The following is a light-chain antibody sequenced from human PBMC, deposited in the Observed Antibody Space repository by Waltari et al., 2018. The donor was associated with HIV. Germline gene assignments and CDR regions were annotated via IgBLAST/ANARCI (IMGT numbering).Light chain of an antibody. J-gene: IGLJ2*01. CDR2: EVY. CDR1: SSEVGGNNY. V-gene: IGLV2-8*01. Sequence: QSALTQPPSASGSPGQSVTISCNGTSSEVGGNNYVPWYQQYPGKAPRLMIYEVYKRPSGVPHRFSGSKSGNTASLTVSGLQAEDEANYYCSSYAGINTYVLFGGGTKLTVL. CDR3: SSYAGINTYVL.